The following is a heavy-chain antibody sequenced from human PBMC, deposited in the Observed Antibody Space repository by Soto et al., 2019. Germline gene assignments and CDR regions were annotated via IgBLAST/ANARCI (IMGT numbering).Heavy chain of an antibody. Sequence: QVQLVQSGAEVKEPGASVKVSCKASGYTFITYGMSWVRQAPGQGLEWMGWISTYNGDTKYADRLQGRVTMTTDTTTGTAYMELRSLRSDDTAVYYCARGPTDYYDKSGDYSLEYWGQGTLVTVSS. V-gene: IGHV1-18*01. D-gene: IGHD3-22*01. CDR2: ISTYNGDT. J-gene: IGHJ4*02. CDR3: ARGPTDYYDKSGDYSLEY. CDR1: GYTFITYG.